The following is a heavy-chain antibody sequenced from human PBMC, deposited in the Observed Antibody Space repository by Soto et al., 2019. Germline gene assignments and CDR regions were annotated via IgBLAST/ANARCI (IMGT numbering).Heavy chain of an antibody. CDR2: IYPGDSDT. J-gene: IGHJ6*02. Sequence: GESLKISCKGFGYTFTNYWIGWLRQMPGKGPEWMGIIYPGDSDTKYNPSFQGQVTISADKSITTTYLQWSSLKASDTAIYYCAASIFYYGMDVWGQGTTVTVSS. CDR3: AASIFYYGMDV. V-gene: IGHV5-51*01. CDR1: GYTFTNYW.